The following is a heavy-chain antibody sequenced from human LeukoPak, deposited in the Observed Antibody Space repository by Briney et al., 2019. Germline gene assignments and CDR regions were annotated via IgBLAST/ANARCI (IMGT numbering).Heavy chain of an antibody. V-gene: IGHV3-48*01. CDR2: ISSSSNTI. CDR3: ARDFGARGWLDY. D-gene: IGHD6-19*01. Sequence: GGSLRLSCAASGFSFSSHGMSWVRQAPGKGLEWVSYISSSSNTIYYADSVKGRFTISRDNAQNSLYLQMNSLRAEDTAVYYCARDFGARGWLDYWGQGTLVTVSS. CDR1: GFSFSSHG. J-gene: IGHJ4*02.